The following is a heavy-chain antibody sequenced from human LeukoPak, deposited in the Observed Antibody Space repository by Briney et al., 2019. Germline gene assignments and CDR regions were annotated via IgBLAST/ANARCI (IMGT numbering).Heavy chain of an antibody. CDR1: GFTVSNCW. CDR3: ARDRQIAY. Sequence: GGSLRLSCAASGFTVSNCWLTWVRQAPGQWLEWVANIKQDGSEKHYVDSVKGRFTISRDNAKNSLYLQMNSLRAEDTAVYYCARDRQIAYWGQGTLVTVSS. J-gene: IGHJ4*02. V-gene: IGHV3-7*01. CDR2: IKQDGSEK.